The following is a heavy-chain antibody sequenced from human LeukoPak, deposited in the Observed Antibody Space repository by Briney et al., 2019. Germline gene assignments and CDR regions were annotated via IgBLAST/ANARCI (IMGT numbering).Heavy chain of an antibody. CDR3: TSVAPPGTDY. V-gene: IGHV1-2*02. CDR1: GYTLIAYY. CDR2: INPNSGGT. Sequence: GASVKVSCKASGYTLIAYYMHWVRQAPGQGLEWMRWINPNSGGTNYAQKFQGRVTMTRDTSISTACMELRRLRSDDPAVYYGTSVAPPGTDYWGQGTLVSVSS. J-gene: IGHJ4*02. D-gene: IGHD6-13*01.